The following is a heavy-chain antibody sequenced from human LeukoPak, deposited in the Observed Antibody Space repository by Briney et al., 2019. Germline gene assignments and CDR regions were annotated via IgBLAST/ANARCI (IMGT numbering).Heavy chain of an antibody. CDR1: GGTFSSYA. CDR2: IIPIFGTA. Sequence: SVKVSCKASGGTFSSYAISWVRQAPGQGLEWMGGIIPIFGTANYAQKFQGRVTITADESTSTAYMELSSLRSEDTAVYYCARAKWELVRGVNWFDPWGQGTPVTVSS. CDR3: ARAKWELVRGVNWFDP. D-gene: IGHD1-26*01. J-gene: IGHJ5*02. V-gene: IGHV1-69*13.